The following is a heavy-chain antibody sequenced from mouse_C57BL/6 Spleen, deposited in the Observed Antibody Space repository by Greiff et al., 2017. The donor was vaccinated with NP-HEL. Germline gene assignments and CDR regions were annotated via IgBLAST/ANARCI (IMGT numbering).Heavy chain of an antibody. CDR3: ARDSVVAGNAMDY. V-gene: IGHV7-1*01. CDR1: GFTFSDFY. CDR2: SRNKANDYTT. D-gene: IGHD1-1*01. J-gene: IGHJ4*01. Sequence: EVQLVESGGGLVQSGRSLRLSCATSGFTFSDFYMEWVRQAPGKGLEWIAASRNKANDYTTEYSASVKGRFIVSRDTSQSILYLQMNALRAEDTAIYYCARDSVVAGNAMDYWGQGTSVTVSS.